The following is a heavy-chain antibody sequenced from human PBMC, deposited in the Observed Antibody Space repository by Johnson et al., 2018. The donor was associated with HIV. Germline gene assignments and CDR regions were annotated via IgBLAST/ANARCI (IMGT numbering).Heavy chain of an antibody. D-gene: IGHD1-26*01. J-gene: IGHJ3*02. V-gene: IGHV3-9*01. CDR3: AREDVGSSAPDAFDI. CDR1: GFTFDDYA. CDR2: ISWNSANI. Sequence: VQLVESGGGLVQPGRSLRLSCAASGFTFDDYAMHWVRQAPGKGLEWVSGISWNSANIGSAGSVKGRFTISRDNTKNSLDLQMNSLRPEDTALYYCAREDVGSSAPDAFDIWGQGTMVTVSS.